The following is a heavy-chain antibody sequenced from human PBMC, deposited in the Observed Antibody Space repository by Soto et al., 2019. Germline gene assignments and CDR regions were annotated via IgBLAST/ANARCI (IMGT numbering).Heavy chain of an antibody. CDR3: AKLRPYDSSGRNLTEKQPYYFDY. J-gene: IGHJ4*02. CDR1: GFTFSSYA. CDR2: ISGSGGST. V-gene: IGHV3-23*01. D-gene: IGHD3-22*01. Sequence: EVQLLESGGGLVQPGGSLRLSCAASGFTFSSYAMSWVRQAPGKGLEWVAAISGSGGSTYYADSVKGRFTISRDNSKNTLCLQMNSLRAEETAVYYCAKLRPYDSSGRNLTEKQPYYFDYWGQGTLVTVSS.